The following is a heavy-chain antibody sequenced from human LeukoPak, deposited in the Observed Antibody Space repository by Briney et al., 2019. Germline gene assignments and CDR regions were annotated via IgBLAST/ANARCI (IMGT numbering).Heavy chain of an antibody. CDR3: ARSGYYYDSSGYYPD. CDR1: GYTFTTYW. V-gene: IGHV5-51*01. J-gene: IGHJ4*02. CDR2: IYPGDSDT. D-gene: IGHD3-22*01. Sequence: GESLKISCKGSGYTFTTYWIGWVRQMPGKGLEWMGIIYPGDSDTRYSPSFQGQVTISADKSISTAYLQWSSLKASDTAMYYCARSGYYYDSSGYYPDWGQGTLVTVSS.